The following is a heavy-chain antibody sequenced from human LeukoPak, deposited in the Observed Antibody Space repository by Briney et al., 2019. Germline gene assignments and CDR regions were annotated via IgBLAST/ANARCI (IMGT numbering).Heavy chain of an antibody. CDR2: ISAVTGYT. V-gene: IGHV3-11*05. J-gene: IGHJ6*02. CDR1: GFIFNDYY. D-gene: IGHD2/OR15-2a*01. Sequence: GGSLRLSCAASGFIFNDYYMSWIRQPPGKGLEWVSYISAVTGYTKYADFVRGRFTISRDNTKDSLYLEMNSLRAEDTAIYYCARVGQEYYYGMDVWGHGTAVTVSS. CDR3: ARVGQEYYYGMDV.